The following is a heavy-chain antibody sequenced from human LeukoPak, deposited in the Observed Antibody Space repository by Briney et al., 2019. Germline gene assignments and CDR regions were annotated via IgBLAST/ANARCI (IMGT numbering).Heavy chain of an antibody. J-gene: IGHJ4*02. D-gene: IGHD1-26*01. CDR2: ISSSSSYI. CDR3: ARDLNSGSYFWRGGFDY. CDR1: GFTFSSYS. V-gene: IGHV3-21*01. Sequence: GGSLRLSCAASGFTFSSYSMNWVRQAPGKGLEWVSSISSSSSYIYYADSVKGRFTISRDNAKNSLYLQMNSLRAEDTAVYYCARDLNSGSYFWRGGFDYWGQGTLVTVSS.